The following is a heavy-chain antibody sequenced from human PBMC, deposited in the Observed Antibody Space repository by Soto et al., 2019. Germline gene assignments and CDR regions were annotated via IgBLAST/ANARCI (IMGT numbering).Heavy chain of an antibody. CDR1: GGTFSSYT. J-gene: IGHJ4*02. CDR3: ARGGNVDTFDY. Sequence: QVQLVQSGAEVKKPGSSVKVSCKASGGTFSSYTISWVRQAPGQGLEWMGRIIPILGIANYAQKFQGRVTITADKSTSTAYMELSSLISEDTAVYYCARGGNVDTFDYWGQGTLVTVSS. V-gene: IGHV1-69*02. D-gene: IGHD5-18*01. CDR2: IIPILGIA.